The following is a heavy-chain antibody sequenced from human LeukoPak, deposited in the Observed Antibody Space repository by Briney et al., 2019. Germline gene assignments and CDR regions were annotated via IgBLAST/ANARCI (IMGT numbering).Heavy chain of an antibody. CDR2: INSDGSST. Sequence: GGSLRLSCAASGFTFSSYWMHWVRQAPGKGLVWVSRINSDGSSTSYADSVKGRFTISRDNAKNTLYLQMNSLRAEDTAVYYCAREMGGYFDWLFPYNWFDPWGQGTLVTVSS. V-gene: IGHV3-74*01. CDR3: AREMGGYFDWLFPYNWFDP. D-gene: IGHD3-9*01. J-gene: IGHJ5*02. CDR1: GFTFSSYW.